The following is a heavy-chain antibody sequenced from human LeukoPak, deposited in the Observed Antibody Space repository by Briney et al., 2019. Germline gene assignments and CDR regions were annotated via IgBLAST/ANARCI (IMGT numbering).Heavy chain of an antibody. CDR2: ISWNSGSI. Sequence: GRSLRLSCAASGFTFDDYAMHWVRQAPGKGLEWVSGISWNSGSIGYADSVKGRFTISRDNAKNSLYLQMNSLRAEDMALYYCATEDVGYYDDSGYYYAAFHFDHWGQGTLVTVSS. D-gene: IGHD3-22*01. CDR1: GFTFDDYA. J-gene: IGHJ4*02. V-gene: IGHV3-9*03. CDR3: ATEDVGYYDDSGYYYAAFHFDH.